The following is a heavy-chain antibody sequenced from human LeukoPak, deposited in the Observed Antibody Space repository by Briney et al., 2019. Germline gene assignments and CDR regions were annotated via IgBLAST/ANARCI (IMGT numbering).Heavy chain of an antibody. D-gene: IGHD1-26*01. V-gene: IGHV1-2*02. J-gene: IGHJ3*02. Sequence: GASVKVSCKSSGYTFTDFYIHWVRQAPGQGLEWMGWINPNSGVTNYAQKIQGRVTMTRDTSISTAYMDLTSLRSDDTAVYYCARGGSREDAFDIWGEGTMVTVSS. CDR1: GYTFTDFY. CDR2: INPNSGVT. CDR3: ARGGSREDAFDI.